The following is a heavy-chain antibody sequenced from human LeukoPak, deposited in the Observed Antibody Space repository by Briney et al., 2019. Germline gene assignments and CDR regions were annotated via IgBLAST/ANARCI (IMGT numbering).Heavy chain of an antibody. CDR3: ARDGSSGSVDAFDI. D-gene: IGHD3-22*01. Sequence: GGSLRLSCAASGFTFSSYWMSWVRQAPGKGLEWVANIKQDGSEKYYVDSVKGRFTISRDNAKNSLYLQMNSLRAEDTAVYYCARDGSSGSVDAFDIWGQGTMVTVSS. J-gene: IGHJ3*02. CDR1: GFTFSSYW. V-gene: IGHV3-7*01. CDR2: IKQDGSEK.